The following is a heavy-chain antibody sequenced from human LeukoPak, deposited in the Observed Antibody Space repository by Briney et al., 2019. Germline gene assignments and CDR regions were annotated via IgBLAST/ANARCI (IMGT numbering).Heavy chain of an antibody. CDR3: ARELDFWSGLDY. V-gene: IGHV1-2*02. J-gene: IGHJ4*02. CDR2: INPNSGGT. CDR1: GYTFIGYY. D-gene: IGHD3-3*01. Sequence: ASVKVSCKASGYTFIGYYMHWVRQAPGQGLEWMGWINPNSGGTNYAQKFQGRVTMTRDTSISTAYMELSRLRSDDTAVYYCARELDFWSGLDYWGQGTLVTVSS.